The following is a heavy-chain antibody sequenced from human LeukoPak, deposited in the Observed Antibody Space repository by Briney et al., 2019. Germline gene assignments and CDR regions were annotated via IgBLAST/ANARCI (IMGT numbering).Heavy chain of an antibody. J-gene: IGHJ3*02. Sequence: SETLSLTCTVSGESITTHYWTWIRQPPGKGLEWIGYVYDTGSTDYNPSLKSRVTISVDTSKNQFSLKLSSVTAADTAVYYCARGSWDYVWGSFGAFDIWGQGTMVTVSS. CDR2: VYDTGST. CDR3: ARGSWDYVWGSFGAFDI. V-gene: IGHV4-59*11. CDR1: GESITTHY. D-gene: IGHD3-16*01.